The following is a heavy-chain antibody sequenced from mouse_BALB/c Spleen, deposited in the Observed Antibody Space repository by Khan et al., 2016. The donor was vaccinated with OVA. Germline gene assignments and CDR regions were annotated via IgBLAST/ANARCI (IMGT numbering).Heavy chain of an antibody. CDR1: GYTFTTYW. CDR3: ERRRVYGIFRY. V-gene: IGHV1-7*01. Sequence: QVQLMQSGAELAKPGASVKMSCTASGYTFTTYWMHWINQRPGQGLEWIGYINPSTGYTDYNQNFKDKATLTADKSSSTAYMHLNSLTSEDSAVYYCERRRVYGIFRYWGQGTLGTVSA. J-gene: IGHJ3*01. CDR2: INPSTGYT. D-gene: IGHD2-10*02.